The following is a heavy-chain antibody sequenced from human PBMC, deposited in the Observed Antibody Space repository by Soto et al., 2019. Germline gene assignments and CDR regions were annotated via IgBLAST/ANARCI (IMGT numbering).Heavy chain of an antibody. CDR1: GGSFSGYY. Sequence: QVQLQQWGAGLSKPSETLSLTCAVYGGSFSGYYWSWIRQPPGKGLEWIGEINHSGSTNYNPSLKSRVTISVDTSKNQFSLKLSSVTAADTAVYYCARGLVVVVVAANRGDYFDYWGQGTLVTVSS. CDR3: ARGLVVVVVAANRGDYFDY. D-gene: IGHD2-15*01. CDR2: INHSGST. J-gene: IGHJ4*02. V-gene: IGHV4-34*01.